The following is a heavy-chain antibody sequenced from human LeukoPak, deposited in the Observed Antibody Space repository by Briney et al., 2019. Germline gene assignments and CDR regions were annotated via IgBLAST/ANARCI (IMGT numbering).Heavy chain of an antibody. CDR3: AKDLDLVGAIAIDY. Sequence: GGSLRLSCAASGFTFSDYYMSWIRQAPGKGLEWVAVISYDGSNKYYADSVKGRFTISRDNSKNTLYLQMNSLRAEDTAVYYCAKDLDLVGAIAIDYWGQGTLVTVSS. CDR2: ISYDGSNK. V-gene: IGHV3-30*18. CDR1: GFTFSDYY. J-gene: IGHJ4*02. D-gene: IGHD1-26*01.